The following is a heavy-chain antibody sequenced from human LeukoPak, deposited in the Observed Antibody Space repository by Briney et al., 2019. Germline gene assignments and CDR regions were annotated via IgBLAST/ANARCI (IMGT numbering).Heavy chain of an antibody. D-gene: IGHD3-16*01. J-gene: IGHJ4*02. V-gene: IGHV3-7*01. CDR3: TRRLDD. CDR2: IKHDESEK. Sequence: GGSLRLSCAASGFSFNSDWMDWVRQAPGKGLEWVANIKHDESEKNYLDSVKGRFTISRDNAQNSLYLQMNGLRVEDTAVYYCTRRLDDWGQGALVTVSS. CDR1: GFSFNSDW.